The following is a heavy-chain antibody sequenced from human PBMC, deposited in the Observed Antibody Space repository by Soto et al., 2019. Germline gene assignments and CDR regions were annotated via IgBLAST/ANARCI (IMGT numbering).Heavy chain of an antibody. CDR1: GFTFSRFE. Sequence: LRLSCAASGFTFSRFELHWVRQAPGKGLEWISYISSSGSTAYYASSVEGRFTISRDNANNSVYLQMDSLRAEDTALYYCTRAAWFPYLSFYWGQGALVTVSS. V-gene: IGHV3-48*03. J-gene: IGHJ4*02. CDR3: TRAAWFPYLSFY. CDR2: ISSSGSTA. D-gene: IGHD3-10*01.